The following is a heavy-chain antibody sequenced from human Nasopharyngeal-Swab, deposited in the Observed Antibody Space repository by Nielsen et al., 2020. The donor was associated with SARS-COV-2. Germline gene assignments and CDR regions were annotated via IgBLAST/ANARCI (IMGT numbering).Heavy chain of an antibody. CDR2: IDTVGSST. CDR1: GFTFSSYW. CDR3: ARGTADYSNPSFDY. D-gene: IGHD4-11*01. Sequence: GGSLRLSCAASGFTFSSYWMHWVRQAPGKGLVWVSRIDTVGSSTIYADSVKGRFTISRDNAKNSLYLLMNSLRSEDTALYYCARGTADYSNPSFDYWGQGTLVTVPS. V-gene: IGHV3-74*01. J-gene: IGHJ4*02.